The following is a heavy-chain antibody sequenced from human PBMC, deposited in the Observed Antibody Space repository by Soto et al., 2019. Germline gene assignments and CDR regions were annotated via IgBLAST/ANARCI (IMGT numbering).Heavy chain of an antibody. CDR2: ISSSSSTI. CDR3: ARYIAVAGLDY. Sequence: EVQLVESGGGLVQPGGSLRLSCAASGFTFSSYSMNWVRQAPGKGLEWVSYISSSSSTIYYADSVKGRFTISRDNAKNSLYLQMKSLRDEDSAVYYFARYIAVAGLDYWGQGTLVTVSS. D-gene: IGHD6-19*01. J-gene: IGHJ4*02. CDR1: GFTFSSYS. V-gene: IGHV3-48*02.